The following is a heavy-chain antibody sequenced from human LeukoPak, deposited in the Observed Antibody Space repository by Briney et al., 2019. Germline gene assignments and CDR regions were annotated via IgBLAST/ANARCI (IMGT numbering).Heavy chain of an antibody. Sequence: GGSLRLSCAASGFTFSSYSMNWVRQAPGKGLEWVSSISTSSSYIHYADSVKGRFTISRDNAKNSLYLQMNSLRAEDTALYYCARVGGATDYWGQGTLVTVSS. CDR3: ARVGGATDY. V-gene: IGHV3-21*01. J-gene: IGHJ4*02. D-gene: IGHD4-23*01. CDR2: ISTSSSYI. CDR1: GFTFSSYS.